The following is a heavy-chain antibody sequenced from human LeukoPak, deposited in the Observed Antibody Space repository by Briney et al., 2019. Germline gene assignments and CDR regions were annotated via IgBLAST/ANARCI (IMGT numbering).Heavy chain of an antibody. D-gene: IGHD3-22*01. Sequence: GGSLRLSCAASGFTFSSYSMNWVRQAPGKGLEWVSSISSSSSYIYYADSVKGRITISRDNAKNSLYLQMNSLRAEDTAVYYCARFYDSSGYYYFDYWGQGTLVTVSS. J-gene: IGHJ4*02. CDR2: ISSSSSYI. V-gene: IGHV3-21*01. CDR3: ARFYDSSGYYYFDY. CDR1: GFTFSSYS.